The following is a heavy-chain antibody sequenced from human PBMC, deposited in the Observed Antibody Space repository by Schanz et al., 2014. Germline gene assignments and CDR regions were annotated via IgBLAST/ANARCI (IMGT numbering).Heavy chain of an antibody. CDR3: ARLATSKSRLGDAVDI. J-gene: IGHJ3*02. V-gene: IGHV3-30*03. D-gene: IGHD6-6*01. CDR1: GFSISSYN. CDR2: ISSDGTNK. Sequence: VQLVESGGGLVNPGGSLRLSCAASGFSISSYNMNWVRQAPGKGLNWVAVISSDGTNKYYADSVQGRFTLSKDFSKDTLYLQLTSLRPEDTAVYYCARLATSKSRLGDAVDIWGQGTMVTVSS.